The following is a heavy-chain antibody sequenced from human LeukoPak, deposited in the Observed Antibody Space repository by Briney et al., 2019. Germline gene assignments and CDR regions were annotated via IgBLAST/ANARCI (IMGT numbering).Heavy chain of an antibody. J-gene: IGHJ3*02. CDR2: IKTIGST. V-gene: IGHV4-34*01. CDR3: AKSNGYVLVDI. Sequence: PSETLSPTCTVSAASLTGNYRGCIRPPPGKGLEWIGEIKTIGSTNYNPSLKSRVTISVDTSKNQFSLKLNSVTAADTAVYYCAKSNGYVLVDIWGQGTMVTVSS. CDR1: AASLTGNY. D-gene: IGHD3-22*01.